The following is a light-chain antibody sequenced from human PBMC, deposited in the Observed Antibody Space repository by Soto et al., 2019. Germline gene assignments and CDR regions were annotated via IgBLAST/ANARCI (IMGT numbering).Light chain of an antibody. CDR1: QSVSSY. CDR2: DAS. V-gene: IGKV3-11*01. J-gene: IGKJ4*01. Sequence: EIVLTQSPATQSLSPGDRATLSCRAGQSVSSYLAWYQQRPGQAPRLLIYDASNRATGVPARFSGSGSGTDFTLTISSLEPEDFAVYYCQHRANWPLTFGGGTKLEIK. CDR3: QHRANWPLT.